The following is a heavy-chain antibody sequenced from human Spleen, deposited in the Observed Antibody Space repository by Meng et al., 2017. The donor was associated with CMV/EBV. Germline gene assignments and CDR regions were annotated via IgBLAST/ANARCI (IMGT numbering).Heavy chain of an antibody. J-gene: IGHJ5*02. Sequence: CAASGFTFSSYAMSWVRQAPGKGLEWVAVIWYDGSNKYYADSVKGRFTISRDNSKNTLYLQMNSLRAEDTAVYYCAKDQGPSSWFDPWGQGTLVTVSS. V-gene: IGHV3-33*06. CDR1: GFTFSSYA. CDR3: AKDQGPSSWFDP. CDR2: IWYDGSNK.